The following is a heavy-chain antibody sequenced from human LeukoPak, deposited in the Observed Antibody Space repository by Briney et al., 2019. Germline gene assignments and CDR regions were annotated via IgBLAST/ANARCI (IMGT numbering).Heavy chain of an antibody. J-gene: IGHJ4*02. CDR2: ISGSGGST. D-gene: IGHD2-2*01. Sequence: GGSLRLSCAASGFTFSSYAMSWVRQAPGKGLEWVSAISGSGGSTYYADSVKGRFTISRDNSKNTLYLQMNSLRAEDTAVYYCAKDIRPNWGIRGPAAENMEFDYWGQGTLVTVSS. CDR3: AKDIRPNWGIRGPAAENMEFDY. V-gene: IGHV3-23*01. CDR1: GFTFSSYA.